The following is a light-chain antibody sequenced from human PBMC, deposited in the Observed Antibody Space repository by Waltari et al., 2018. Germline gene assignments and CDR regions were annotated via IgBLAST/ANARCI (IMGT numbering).Light chain of an antibody. CDR2: WAS. J-gene: IGKJ4*01. CDR1: QRVLYTSNTTNY. CDR3: QQYFTSPSLT. Sequence: DIVMTQSPDTLTVSLGERATINCKPSQRVLYTSNTTNYLGWYQPKPGQPPKLLIYWASTRDSGVPDRFIGSGSGTDFTLTINSLQAEDVAVYYCQQYFTSPSLTFGGGTK. V-gene: IGKV4-1*01.